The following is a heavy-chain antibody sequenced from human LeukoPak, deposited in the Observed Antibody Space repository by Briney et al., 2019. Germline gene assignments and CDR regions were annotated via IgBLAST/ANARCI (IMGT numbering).Heavy chain of an antibody. J-gene: IGHJ4*02. Sequence: SDTLSLTCAVSGGSISSGGYSWSWIRQPPGKGLEGIGYIYHSGSTYYNPSLKSRVTISVDRSKNQFSLKLSSVTAADTAVYYCARLVAATGNFDYWGQGTLVTVSS. V-gene: IGHV4-30-2*01. CDR2: IYHSGST. CDR1: GGSISSGGYS. CDR3: ARLVAATGNFDY. D-gene: IGHD6-13*01.